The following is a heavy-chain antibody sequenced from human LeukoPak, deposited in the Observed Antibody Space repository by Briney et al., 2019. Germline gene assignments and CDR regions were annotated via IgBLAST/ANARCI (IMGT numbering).Heavy chain of an antibody. CDR1: GYTFTGYY. V-gene: IGHV1-2*06. D-gene: IGHD6-13*01. J-gene: IGHJ5*02. CDR3: ARGRLLYSSSWYVYWFDP. CDR2: INPNSGGT. Sequence: ASVKVSCRASGYTFTGYYMHWVRQAPGQGLEWMGRINPNSGGTNYAQKFQGRVTMTRDTSISTAYMELSRLRSDDTAVYYCARGRLLYSSSWYVYWFDPWGQGTLVTVSS.